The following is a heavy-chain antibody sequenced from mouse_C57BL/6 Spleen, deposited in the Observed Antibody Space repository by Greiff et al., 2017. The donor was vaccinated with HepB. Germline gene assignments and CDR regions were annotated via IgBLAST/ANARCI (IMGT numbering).Heavy chain of an antibody. V-gene: IGHV1-26*01. CDR3: AREWLPYYAMDY. D-gene: IGHD2-2*01. CDR1: GYTFTDYY. J-gene: IGHJ4*01. Sequence: EVQLQQSGPELVKPGASVKISCKASGYTFTDYYMNWVKQSHGKSLEWIGDINPNNGGTSYNQKFKGKATLTVDKSSSTAYMELRSLTSEDSAVYYCAREWLPYYAMDYWGQGTSVTVSS. CDR2: INPNNGGT.